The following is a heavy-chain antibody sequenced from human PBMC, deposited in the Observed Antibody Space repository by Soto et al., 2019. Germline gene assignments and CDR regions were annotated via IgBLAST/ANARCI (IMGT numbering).Heavy chain of an antibody. CDR3: ARGVDSSVGYFDF. CDR1: GYTFTNYG. D-gene: IGHD3-22*01. CDR2: ISGYNGNT. Sequence: QVQLVQSGPEVRKPGASVKVSCKAAGYTFTNYGINWVRQAPGQGPEWMGWISGYNGNTNFAQKFQGRVTMTTDTSTSTAYMELSSLRSDDTAVYYCARGVDSSVGYFDFWGQGTLVTVSS. J-gene: IGHJ4*02. V-gene: IGHV1-18*01.